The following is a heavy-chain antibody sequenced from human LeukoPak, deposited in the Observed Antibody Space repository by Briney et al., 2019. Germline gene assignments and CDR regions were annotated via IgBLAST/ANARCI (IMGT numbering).Heavy chain of an antibody. CDR1: GYTFTSYY. CDR2: INPSGGST. J-gene: IGHJ4*02. D-gene: IGHD2-15*01. V-gene: IGHV1-46*01. Sequence: GASVKVSCKASGYTFTSYYMHWVRQAPGQGLEWMGIINPSGGSTSYAQKFQGGVTMTRDTSTSTVYMELSSLRSEDTAVYYCARGYCSGGSCYGNPNPTAIDYWGQGTLVTVSS. CDR3: ARGYCSGGSCYGNPNPTAIDY.